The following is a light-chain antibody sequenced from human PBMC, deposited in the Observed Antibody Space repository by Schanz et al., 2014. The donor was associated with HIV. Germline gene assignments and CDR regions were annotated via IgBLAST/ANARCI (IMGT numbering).Light chain of an antibody. CDR2: DVS. CDR3: SSYTSISTPIYV. J-gene: IGLJ1*01. Sequence: QSALTQPASVSGSPGQSITISCTGTSSDVGGYNYVSWYQQLPGKAPTLIIYDVSSRPSGVSDRFAASKSGNTASLTISGLQAEDEADYYCSSYTSISTPIYVFGTGTKLTVL. CDR1: SSDVGGYNY. V-gene: IGLV2-14*03.